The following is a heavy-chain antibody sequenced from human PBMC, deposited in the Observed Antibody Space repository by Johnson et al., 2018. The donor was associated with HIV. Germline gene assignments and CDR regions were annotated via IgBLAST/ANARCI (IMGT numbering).Heavy chain of an antibody. V-gene: IGHV3-53*01. J-gene: IGHJ3*02. Sequence: EVQLVESGGGLIQPGGSLRLSCAASGFTVSSNCMRWVRQAPGKGLEWVSVIYTGGNTYYADSVKGRFTISRDNSKNTLYLQMNSLRAEDTAVYYCARDGQDRDDAFDIWGQGTMVTVSS. D-gene: IGHD3-22*01. CDR2: IYTGGNT. CDR1: GFTVSSNC. CDR3: ARDGQDRDDAFDI.